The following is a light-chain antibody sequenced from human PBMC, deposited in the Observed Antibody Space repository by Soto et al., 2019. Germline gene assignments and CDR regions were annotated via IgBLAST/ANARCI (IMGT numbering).Light chain of an antibody. Sequence: QSALTQAASVSGSPGQSITISCTGTSSDVGGYNYVSWYQQHPGKAPKLMIYDVSNRPSGVSNRFSGSKSGNTASLTISGLQAEDEADYYCSSYTNSTTPVVLGGGTKVTVL. J-gene: IGLJ2*01. CDR1: SSDVGGYNY. CDR2: DVS. V-gene: IGLV2-14*03. CDR3: SSYTNSTTPVV.